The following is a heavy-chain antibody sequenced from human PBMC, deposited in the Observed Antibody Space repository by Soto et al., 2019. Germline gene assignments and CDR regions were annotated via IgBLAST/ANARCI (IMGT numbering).Heavy chain of an antibody. J-gene: IGHJ4*02. CDR3: ARPANTVADHFDL. CDR1: GYTVTIYC. D-gene: IGHD4-17*01. V-gene: IGHV5-51*01. Sequence: LXISCRVSGYTVTIYCIGRVRQMPGKGLEWMGIIYPSDSDTRYSPPFQGQVTISADQSINTAYLQWDSLKASDTAIYYCARPANTVADHFDLWGQGTPVTVSS. CDR2: IYPSDSDT.